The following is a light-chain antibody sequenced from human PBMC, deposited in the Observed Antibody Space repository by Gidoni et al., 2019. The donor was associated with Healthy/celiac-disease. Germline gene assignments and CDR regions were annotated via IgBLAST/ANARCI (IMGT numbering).Light chain of an antibody. J-gene: IGKJ1*01. Sequence: DIQMTQSPSSLSASVGDRVTITCRASQGISNYLAWYQQKPGKVPKLLIYAASTLQSWVPSRFSGSGSGTDFTLTISSLQPEYDATNYCQKYNSAPLCTFGQGTKVEIK. V-gene: IGKV1-27*01. CDR1: QGISNY. CDR2: AAS. CDR3: QKYNSAPLCT.